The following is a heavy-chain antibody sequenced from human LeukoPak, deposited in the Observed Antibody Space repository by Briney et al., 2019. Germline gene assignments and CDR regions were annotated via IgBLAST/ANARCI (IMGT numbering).Heavy chain of an antibody. V-gene: IGHV3-74*01. CDR1: GFTFSSYW. CDR2: INSDGSST. CDR3: ARVRGYSSYFYYYYYMDV. Sequence: GGSLRLSCAASGFTFSSYWMHWVRQAPGKGLVWVSRINSDGSSTSYADSVKGRFTISRDNAKNTLYLQMNSLRAEDTAVYYCARVRGYSSYFYYYYYMDVWGKGTTVTVSS. J-gene: IGHJ6*03. D-gene: IGHD5-18*01.